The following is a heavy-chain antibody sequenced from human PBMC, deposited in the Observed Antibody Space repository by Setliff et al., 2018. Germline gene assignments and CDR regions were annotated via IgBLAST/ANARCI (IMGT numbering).Heavy chain of an antibody. CDR1: GGTFSSYA. V-gene: IGHV1-69*10. J-gene: IGHJ4*02. Sequence: GASVKVSCKASGGTFSSYAISWVRQAPGQGLEWMGGIIPILGIANYAQKFQGRVTITADESTSTAYMELSSLRSEDTAVYSCARPAVATDVSRQLDYWGQGTLVTVSS. CDR3: ARPAVATDVSRQLDY. CDR2: IIPILGIA. D-gene: IGHD5-12*01.